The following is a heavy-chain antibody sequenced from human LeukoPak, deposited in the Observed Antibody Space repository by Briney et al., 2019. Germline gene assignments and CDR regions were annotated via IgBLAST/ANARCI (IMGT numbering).Heavy chain of an antibody. D-gene: IGHD3-22*01. Sequence: PSETLSLTCTVSGGSISSYYWSWIRQPPGKGLEGIGDIYYSGSTNYNPSLKSRVTISVDTSQNQFSLKLSSVTAADTAVYYCARHPYYYDSSGLQERYFDYWGQGTLVTVSS. V-gene: IGHV4-59*01. CDR1: GGSISSYY. CDR2: IYYSGST. CDR3: ARHPYYYDSSGLQERYFDY. J-gene: IGHJ4*02.